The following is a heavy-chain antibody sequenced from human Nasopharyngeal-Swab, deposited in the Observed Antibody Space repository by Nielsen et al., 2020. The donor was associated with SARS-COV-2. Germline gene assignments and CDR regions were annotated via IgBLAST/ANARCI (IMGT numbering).Heavy chain of an antibody. D-gene: IGHD1-26*01. J-gene: IGHJ6*03. CDR3: ARDSYVGATTDYYYYYMDV. V-gene: IGHV3-7*01. Sequence: WIRQSPGKGLEWVANIKQDGSEKYYVDSVKGRFTIPRDNAKNSLYLQMNSLRAEDTAVYYCARDSYVGATTDYYYYYMDVWGKGTTVTVSS. CDR2: IKQDGSEK.